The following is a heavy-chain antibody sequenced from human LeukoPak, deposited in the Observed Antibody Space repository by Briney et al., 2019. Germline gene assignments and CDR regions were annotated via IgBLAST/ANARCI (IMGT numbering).Heavy chain of an antibody. Sequence: PGGSLRLSCAASGLTFSTYAMGWVRQAPGKGLGWVSGISANGGRTYYADSVKGRFTISRDNSKNTLFVQMNSLRAEDTAVYYCAKDRSSFGVVTDSFDYWGQGTLATVSS. D-gene: IGHD3-3*01. CDR3: AKDRSSFGVVTDSFDY. CDR1: GLTFSTYA. J-gene: IGHJ4*02. CDR2: ISANGGRT. V-gene: IGHV3-23*01.